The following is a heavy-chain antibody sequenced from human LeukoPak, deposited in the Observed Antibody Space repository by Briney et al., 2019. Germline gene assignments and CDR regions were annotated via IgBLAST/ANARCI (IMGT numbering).Heavy chain of an antibody. J-gene: IGHJ3*02. D-gene: IGHD6-19*01. CDR3: AKDQGYNSGWYDDAFDI. V-gene: IGHV3-30*18. Sequence: GGSLRLSCAASGFTFTTYGMHWVRQAPGKGLEWVAVISNDGSNTYFADSVRGRFTISRDNSKNTLYLQMNSLRPEDTAVYYCAKDQGYNSGWYDDAFDIWGQGTMVTVSS. CDR1: GFTFTTYG. CDR2: ISNDGSNT.